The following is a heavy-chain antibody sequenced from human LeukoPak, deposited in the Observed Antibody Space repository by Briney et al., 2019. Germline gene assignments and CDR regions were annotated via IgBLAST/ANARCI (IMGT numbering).Heavy chain of an antibody. V-gene: IGHV1-69*05. Sequence: SVKVSCKASGGTFSSYAISWVRQAPGQGLKWMGRIIPIFGTANYAQKFQGRVTITTDESTSTAYMELSSLRSEDTAVYYCARDLSVARGSVWVLWGQGTLVTVSS. J-gene: IGHJ4*02. CDR2: IIPIFGTA. CDR3: ARDLSVARGSVWVL. D-gene: IGHD3-10*01. CDR1: GGTFSSYA.